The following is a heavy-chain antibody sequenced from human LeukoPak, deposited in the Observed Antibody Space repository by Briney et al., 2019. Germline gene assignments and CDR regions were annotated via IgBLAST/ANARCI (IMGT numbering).Heavy chain of an antibody. D-gene: IGHD3-10*01. V-gene: IGHV1-24*01. Sequence: ASVKVSCKVSGYTLTELSMHWVRQAPGKGLEWMGGFDPEDGETIYAQKFQGGVTMTEDTSTDTAYMELSSLGSEDTAVYYCADYGSGSYYTWGQGTLVTVSS. CDR1: GYTLTELS. CDR2: FDPEDGET. J-gene: IGHJ5*02. CDR3: ADYGSGSYYT.